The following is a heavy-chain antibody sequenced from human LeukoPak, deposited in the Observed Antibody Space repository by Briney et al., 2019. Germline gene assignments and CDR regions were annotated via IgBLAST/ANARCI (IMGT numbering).Heavy chain of an antibody. CDR3: ARHGMTTGDY. CDR2: IYYSGST. Sequence: SETLSLTCTVSSGSISSYYWSWIRQPPGKGLEWIGYIYYSGSTNYNPSLKSRVTISVDTSKNQFSLKLSSVTAADTAVYYCARHGMTTGDYWGQGTLVTVSS. CDR1: SGSISSYY. D-gene: IGHD4-11*01. V-gene: IGHV4-59*01. J-gene: IGHJ4*02.